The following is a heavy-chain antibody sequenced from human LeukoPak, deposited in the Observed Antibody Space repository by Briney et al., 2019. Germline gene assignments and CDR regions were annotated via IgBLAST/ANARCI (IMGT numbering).Heavy chain of an antibody. CDR2: IYSGGST. D-gene: IGHD2-15*01. CDR3: AKDLEYCSGGSCWYYYYGMDV. J-gene: IGHJ6*02. V-gene: IGHV3-66*01. Sequence: TGGSLRLSCAASGFTVSSNYMSWVRQAPGKGLEWVSVIYSGGSTYYADSVKGRFTISRDNSKNTLYLQMNSLRAEDAAVYYCAKDLEYCSGGSCWYYYYGMDVWGQGTTVTVSS. CDR1: GFTVSSNY.